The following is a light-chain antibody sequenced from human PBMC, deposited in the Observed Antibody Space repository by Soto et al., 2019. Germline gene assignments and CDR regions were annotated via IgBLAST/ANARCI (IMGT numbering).Light chain of an antibody. J-gene: IGKJ2*01. V-gene: IGKV3D-15*01. CDR3: QQRSNWYT. CDR1: QSVYSN. CDR2: GAS. Sequence: EMVMTQSPATLSVSPGERATLSCRASQSVYSNLAWYQQKPGQAPRLLVYGASTRATGVPARFSGSGSGTEFTLTISSLQSEDFAVYYCQQRSNWYTFGQGTKLEIK.